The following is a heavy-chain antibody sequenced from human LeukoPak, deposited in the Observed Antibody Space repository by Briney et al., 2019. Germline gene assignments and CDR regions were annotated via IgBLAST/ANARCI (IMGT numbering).Heavy chain of an antibody. CDR2: INQDGSAK. J-gene: IGHJ6*02. D-gene: IGHD3-10*01. Sequence: GGSLRLSCVFSGFTFSNYWMSWVRQAPGKGLEWVANINQDGSAKYYVDSVKGRFTISRDNAKNSLELQMNSLRAEDTAVYYCGASMDVWGQGTTVTVSS. CDR1: GFTFSNYW. CDR3: GASMDV. V-gene: IGHV3-7*01.